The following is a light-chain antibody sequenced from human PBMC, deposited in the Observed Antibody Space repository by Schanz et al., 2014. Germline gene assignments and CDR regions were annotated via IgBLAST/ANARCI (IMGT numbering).Light chain of an antibody. V-gene: IGLV2-14*01. CDR1: SSDVGIYNY. CDR2: DVT. CDR3: SSYTTISSPR. J-gene: IGLJ2*01. Sequence: QSALTQPASVSGSPGQSITISCTGTSSDVGIYNYVSWYQQNPGKAPKLLIYDVTYRPSGVSYRFSGSKSGNTASLTISGLQAEDEADYYCSSYTTISSPRFGGGTKLTVL.